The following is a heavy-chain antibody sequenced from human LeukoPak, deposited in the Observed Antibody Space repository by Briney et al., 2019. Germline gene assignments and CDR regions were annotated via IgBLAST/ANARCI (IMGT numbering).Heavy chain of an antibody. D-gene: IGHD2/OR15-2a*01. Sequence: SETLSLTCTVSGGSISSYYLNWVRQPPGKELEWIGSINYSGSTNYNPSLKSRVTISIDTSKNQFSLKLSSVTAADTAVYYCARDYFTSYYYYGMDVWGQGTTVTVSS. V-gene: IGHV4-59*01. CDR3: ARDYFTSYYYYGMDV. CDR2: INYSGST. CDR1: GGSISSYY. J-gene: IGHJ6*02.